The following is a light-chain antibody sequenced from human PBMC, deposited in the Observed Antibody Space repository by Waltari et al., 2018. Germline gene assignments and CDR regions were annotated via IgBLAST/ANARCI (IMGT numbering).Light chain of an antibody. CDR2: KAS. V-gene: IGKV1-5*03. Sequence: DIQMTQSPSTLSASVGDRVTITCRASQSISSGLAWYQQKPGKAPKLLIYKASTVESGVPSSVSGSGSGTEFTLTISSLQPDDFATYYCQQYNSYVLTFGGGTKVEIK. J-gene: IGKJ4*01. CDR1: QSISSG. CDR3: QQYNSYVLT.